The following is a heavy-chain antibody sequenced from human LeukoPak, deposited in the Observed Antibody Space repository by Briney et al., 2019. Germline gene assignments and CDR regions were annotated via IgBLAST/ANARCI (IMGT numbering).Heavy chain of an antibody. CDR2: IYSGGST. D-gene: IGHD2-15*01. Sequence: GGSLRLSCAASGFTVSGNYMSWVRQAPGKGLEWVSVIYSGGSTYYADSVKGRFTISRDSSKNTLYLQMNSLRAEDTAVYYCARHQCSGGSCYAWFDPWGQGTLVTVSS. CDR1: GFTVSGNY. CDR3: ARHQCSGGSCYAWFDP. J-gene: IGHJ5*02. V-gene: IGHV3-66*04.